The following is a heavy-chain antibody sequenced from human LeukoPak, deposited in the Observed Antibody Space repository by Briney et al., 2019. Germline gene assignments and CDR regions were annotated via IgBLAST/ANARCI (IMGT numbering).Heavy chain of an antibody. CDR3: TRQTPYSGNHYFDY. Sequence: SETLSLTCTVSGGSISGHYWSWIRQSPGKGLEWIGYIDPTGLTSYNPSLNSRVTISEDTSKNQFSLKVRSVTTADTAVYFCTRQTPYSGNHYFDYWGQGTLVTVSS. V-gene: IGHV4-4*09. D-gene: IGHD1-26*01. J-gene: IGHJ4*02. CDR2: IDPTGLT. CDR1: GGSISGHY.